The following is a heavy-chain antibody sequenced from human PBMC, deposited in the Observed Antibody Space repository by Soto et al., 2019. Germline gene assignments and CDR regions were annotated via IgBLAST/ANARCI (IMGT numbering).Heavy chain of an antibody. CDR1: GGSISSGGYS. CDR3: ARGSSGSYYNRFDP. CDR2: IYHSGST. J-gene: IGHJ5*02. Sequence: TLSLTCAVSGGSISSGGYSWSWIRQPPGKGLEWIGYIYHSGSTYYNPSLKSRVTISVDRSKNQFSLKLSSVTAADTAVYYCARGSSGSYYNRFDPWGQGTLVTVSS. D-gene: IGHD3-10*01. V-gene: IGHV4-30-2*01.